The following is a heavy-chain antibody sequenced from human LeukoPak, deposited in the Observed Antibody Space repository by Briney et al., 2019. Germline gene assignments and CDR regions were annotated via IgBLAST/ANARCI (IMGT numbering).Heavy chain of an antibody. D-gene: IGHD3-16*02. CDR2: IYSGGST. J-gene: IGHJ4*02. CDR3: ARDRVVITSRGLVVTPGGDY. V-gene: IGHV3-53*01. CDR1: GFTVSNNY. Sequence: PGGSLRLSCAASGFTVSNNYMSWVRQVPGKGLEWVSVIYSGGSTYYADSVKGRFTISRDNSKNTLSLQMNSLRAEDTAVYYCARDRVVITSRGLVVTPGGDYWGQGILVTVSS.